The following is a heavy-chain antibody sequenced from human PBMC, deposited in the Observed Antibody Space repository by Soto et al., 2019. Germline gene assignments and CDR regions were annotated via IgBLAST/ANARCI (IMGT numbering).Heavy chain of an antibody. CDR3: ARDSSGDIRYFDY. Sequence: TLCLTCTVSGGSIGSGDYYWIWIRQPPGKSLEWIGYIYYSGSTYYNPSLKSRVTISVDTSKNQFSLKLSSVTAADMAVYYCARDSSGDIRYFDYWGQGTLVTVSS. D-gene: IGHD3-22*01. J-gene: IGHJ4*02. V-gene: IGHV4-30-4*01. CDR1: GGSIGSGDYY. CDR2: IYYSGST.